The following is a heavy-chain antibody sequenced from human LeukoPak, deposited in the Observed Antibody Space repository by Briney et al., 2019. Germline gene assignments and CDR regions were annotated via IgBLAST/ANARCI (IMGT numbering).Heavy chain of an antibody. CDR1: GFTFSDNP. CDR2: ISNSGNII. J-gene: IGHJ4*02. CDR3: ARKFAS. Sequence: GGSLRLSCAASGFTFSDNPMNWVRQAPGKGLEWVSYISNSGNIIYYADSVKGRFTISRDDAKNSLYLQMNSLRAEDTAIYYCARKFASWGQGTLVTVSS. V-gene: IGHV3-48*03.